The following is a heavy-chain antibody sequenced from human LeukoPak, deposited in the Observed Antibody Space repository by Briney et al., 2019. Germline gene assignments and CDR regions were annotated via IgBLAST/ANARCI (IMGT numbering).Heavy chain of an antibody. Sequence: PTETLSLTCTVSGGSISSSSYYWGWIRQPPGKGLEWIGNIYYSGSTYYNPSLKSRVTISVDTSKNDFSLKLSSVTAADTAVYYCARPYSYSSTWYFDSWGQGTLVTVSS. CDR1: GGSISSSSYY. J-gene: IGHJ4*02. D-gene: IGHD6-13*01. CDR2: IYYSGST. V-gene: IGHV4-39*02. CDR3: ARPYSYSSTWYFDS.